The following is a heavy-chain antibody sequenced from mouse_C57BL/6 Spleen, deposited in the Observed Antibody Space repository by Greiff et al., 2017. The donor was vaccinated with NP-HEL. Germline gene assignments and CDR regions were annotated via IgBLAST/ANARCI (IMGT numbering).Heavy chain of an antibody. Sequence: QVQLQQSGAELMKPGASVKLSCKATGYTFTGYWIEWVKQRPGHGLEWIGEILPGSGSTNYNEKFKGKATFTADTSSNTAYMQLSSLTTEDSAINYCARGELRLRAMDYWGQGTSVTVSS. CDR3: ARGELRLRAMDY. V-gene: IGHV1-9*01. D-gene: IGHD3-2*02. CDR2: ILPGSGST. CDR1: GYTFTGYW. J-gene: IGHJ4*01.